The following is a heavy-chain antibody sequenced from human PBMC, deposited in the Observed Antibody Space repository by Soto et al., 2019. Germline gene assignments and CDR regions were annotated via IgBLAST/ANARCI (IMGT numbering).Heavy chain of an antibody. J-gene: IGHJ6*02. D-gene: IGHD6-19*01. Sequence: QVQLVESGGGVVQPGRSLRLSCAASGFTFSSYGMHWVRQAPGKGLEWVAVISYDGSNKYYADSVKGRFTISRDNSKNPLYLQMNSLRAEDTAVYYCAKEYSSGWYDYYYGMDVWGQGTTVTVSS. CDR2: ISYDGSNK. V-gene: IGHV3-30*18. CDR3: AKEYSSGWYDYYYGMDV. CDR1: GFTFSSYG.